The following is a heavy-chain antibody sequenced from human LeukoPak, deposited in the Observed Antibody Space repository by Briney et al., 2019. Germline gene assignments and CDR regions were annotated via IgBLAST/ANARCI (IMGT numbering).Heavy chain of an antibody. Sequence: GGSLRLSCAASGFTFSNYAMSWVRQAPGKGLEWVSSISSSSSYIYYADSVKGRFTISRDNAKNSLYLQMNSLRAEDTAVYYCARVYYYGLRVAFDIWGQGTMVTVSS. V-gene: IGHV3-21*01. J-gene: IGHJ3*02. D-gene: IGHD3-10*01. CDR2: ISSSSSYI. CDR1: GFTFSNYA. CDR3: ARVYYYGLRVAFDI.